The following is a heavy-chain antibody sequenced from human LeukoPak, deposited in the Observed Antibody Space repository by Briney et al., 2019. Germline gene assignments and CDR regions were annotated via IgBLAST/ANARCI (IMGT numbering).Heavy chain of an antibody. CDR2: MNPNSGNT. Sequence: ASVKVSCKASGYTFTSYDINWVRQATGQGLEWIGWMNPNSGNTGYAQKFQGRVTMTRNTSISTAYMELSSLRSEDTAVYYCARATITMVRGARGYWFDPWGQGTLVTVSS. CDR3: ARATITMVRGARGYWFDP. V-gene: IGHV1-8*01. J-gene: IGHJ5*02. D-gene: IGHD3-10*01. CDR1: GYTFTSYD.